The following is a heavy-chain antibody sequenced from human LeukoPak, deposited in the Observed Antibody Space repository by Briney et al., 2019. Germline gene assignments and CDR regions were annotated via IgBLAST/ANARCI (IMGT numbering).Heavy chain of an antibody. D-gene: IGHD3-22*01. CDR3: ARLLDSGDYALSVLRY. CDR2: ISWNSGSI. Sequence: GRSLRLSCAASGFTFDDYAMHWVRQAPGKGLEWVSGISWNSGSIGYADSVKGRFTISRDNAKNSLYLQMNSLRAEDTAVYYCARLLDSGDYALSVLRYWGQGTLVTVSS. J-gene: IGHJ4*02. CDR1: GFTFDDYA. V-gene: IGHV3-9*01.